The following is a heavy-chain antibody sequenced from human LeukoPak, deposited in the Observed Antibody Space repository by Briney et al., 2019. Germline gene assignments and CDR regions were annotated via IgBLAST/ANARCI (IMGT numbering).Heavy chain of an antibody. D-gene: IGHD3-10*01. V-gene: IGHV4-59*12. Sequence: SETLSLTCTVSGGSISSYYWSWIRQPPGKGLEWIGYIYYSGSTNYNPSLKSRVTISVDTSKNQFSLKLSSVTAVDTAVYYCARDRPFVVRGVIIPYFDYWGQGTLVTVSS. CDR1: GGSISSYY. CDR3: ARDRPFVVRGVIIPYFDY. J-gene: IGHJ4*02. CDR2: IYYSGST.